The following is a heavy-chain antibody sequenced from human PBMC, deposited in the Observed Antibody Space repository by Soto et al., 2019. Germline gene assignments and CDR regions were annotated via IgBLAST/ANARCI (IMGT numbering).Heavy chain of an antibody. V-gene: IGHV3-30-3*01. J-gene: IGHJ4*02. CDR1: GFTFSSYA. Sequence: QVQLVESGGGVVQPGRSLRLSCAASGFTFSSYAMHWVRQAPGKGLEWVAVISYDGSNKYYADSVKGRFTISRDNSKNALYLQMNSLRAEDTAVYYCARGSYGDYDISYFDYWGQGTLVTVSS. D-gene: IGHD4-17*01. CDR2: ISYDGSNK. CDR3: ARGSYGDYDISYFDY.